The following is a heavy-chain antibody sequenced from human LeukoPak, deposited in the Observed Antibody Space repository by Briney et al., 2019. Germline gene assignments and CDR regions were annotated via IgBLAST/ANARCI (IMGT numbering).Heavy chain of an antibody. J-gene: IGHJ3*02. Sequence: SETLSLTCTVSGASITSYFWSWVRQPPGKGLEWIGYIYYTESPNYNPSLKSRLTISVDTSKNQFSLKLTSVTPADTAVYYCALGAAFDIWGQGTMVTVSS. V-gene: IGHV4-59*01. CDR2: IYYTESP. CDR1: GASITSYF. CDR3: ALGAAFDI.